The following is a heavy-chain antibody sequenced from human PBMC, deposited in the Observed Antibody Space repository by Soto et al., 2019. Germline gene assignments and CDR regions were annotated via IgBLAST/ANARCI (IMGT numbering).Heavy chain of an antibody. D-gene: IGHD5-18*01. CDR3: ARAFGGYSSSGQWRGYFDY. V-gene: IGHV4-59*01. Sequence: NPSETLSLTCTVSGGSISTYYWNWIRRPPGKGLEWIGHIYYSGSTNYNPSLKSRVTISVDTSKRQFSLKLNSVSAADTAVYYCARAFGGYSSSGQWRGYFDYWGQGTRVTVSS. J-gene: IGHJ4*02. CDR1: GGSISTYY. CDR2: IYYSGST.